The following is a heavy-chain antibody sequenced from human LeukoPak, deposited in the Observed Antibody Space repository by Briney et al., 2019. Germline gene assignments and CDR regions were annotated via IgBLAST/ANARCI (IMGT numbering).Heavy chain of an antibody. CDR1: GYTFTSYY. D-gene: IGHD6-19*01. Sequence: ASVKLSCKASGYTFTSYYMHWVRQAPGQGLEWMGIINPSGGSTSYAQKFQDRVTMTRDTSTSTVYMELSSLRSEDTAVYYCARYSSGWYGSFDYWGQGTLVTVSS. V-gene: IGHV1-46*03. CDR3: ARYSSGWYGSFDY. J-gene: IGHJ4*02. CDR2: INPSGGST.